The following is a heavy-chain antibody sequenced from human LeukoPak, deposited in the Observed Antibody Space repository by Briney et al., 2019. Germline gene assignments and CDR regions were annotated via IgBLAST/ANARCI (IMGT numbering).Heavy chain of an antibody. V-gene: IGHV4-59*01. D-gene: IGHD2-15*01. CDR1: GGSISTYY. CDR3: ARTYCRGGSRHIDN. J-gene: IGHJ4*02. Sequence: SETLSLTCSVSGGSISTYYWSWIRQPPGKGLEWIGYMYYSGSTNYNPSLKSRVTISVDTSKNRFSLKLSSVTPADTAVYYCARTYCRGGSRHIDNWGQGTLVTVSS. CDR2: MYYSGST.